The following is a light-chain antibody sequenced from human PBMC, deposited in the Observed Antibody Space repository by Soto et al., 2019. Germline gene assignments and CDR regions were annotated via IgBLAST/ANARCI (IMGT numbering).Light chain of an antibody. V-gene: IGKV3-11*01. CDR1: QSVGTD. CDR3: QQRSGWPLT. Sequence: EIVLTQSPATLSLSPGERATISCRASQSVGTDLGWYQHKPDQAPRLLIYDASNRATGIPARFSGSGSGTDFTLTISSLEPEDFAVYYCQQRSGWPLTFGGGTKVEI. CDR2: DAS. J-gene: IGKJ4*01.